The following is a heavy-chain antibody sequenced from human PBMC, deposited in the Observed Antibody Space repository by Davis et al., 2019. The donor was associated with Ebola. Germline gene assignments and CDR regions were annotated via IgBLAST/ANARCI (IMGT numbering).Heavy chain of an antibody. CDR3: ARHDGELGSGKYYFHN. D-gene: IGHD7-27*01. Sequence: SVKVSCKASGGTFSSYAISWVRQAPEQGLEWMGWIIPIFRSADSAQTFQGRLTITADESTSTAYMELSSLTSDDTAVYYCARHDGELGSGKYYFHNWGQGTPVTVSA. V-gene: IGHV1-69*13. J-gene: IGHJ4*02. CDR2: IIPIFRSA. CDR1: GGTFSSYA.